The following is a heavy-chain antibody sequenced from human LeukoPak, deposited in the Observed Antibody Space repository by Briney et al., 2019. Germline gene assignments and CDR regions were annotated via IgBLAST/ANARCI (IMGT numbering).Heavy chain of an antibody. CDR1: GGSIGSNTYY. D-gene: IGHD7-27*01. V-gene: IGHV4-39*07. Sequence: SETLSLTCTVSGGSIGSNTYYWGWIRQPPGKGLEWIGTVYYSGSTYYNPSLKSRVTISADTSKNQFSLRLTSVTAADTAVYYCARESGALPYWFDPWGQGTLVTVSS. J-gene: IGHJ5*02. CDR3: ARESGALPYWFDP. CDR2: VYYSGST.